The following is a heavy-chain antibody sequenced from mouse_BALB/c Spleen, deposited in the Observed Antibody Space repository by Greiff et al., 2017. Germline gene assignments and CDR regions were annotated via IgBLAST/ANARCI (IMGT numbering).Heavy chain of an antibody. Sequence: ESGPGLVKPSQSLSLTCSVTGYSITSGYYWTWIRQFPGNKLEWMGYISYDGSNNYNPSLKNRISITRDTSKNQFFLKLNSVTTEDTATYDCAGYEYDPHWYCDVWGAGTTVTVSS. J-gene: IGHJ1*01. D-gene: IGHD2-4*01. CDR1: GYSITSGYY. CDR3: AGYEYDPHWYCDV. V-gene: IGHV3-6*02. CDR2: ISYDGSN.